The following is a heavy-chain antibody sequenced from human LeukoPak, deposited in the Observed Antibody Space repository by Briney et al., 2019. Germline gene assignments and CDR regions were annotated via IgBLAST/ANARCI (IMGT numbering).Heavy chain of an antibody. CDR2: FYYTGNT. CDR3: ARGSVALGAVDP. J-gene: IGHJ5*02. V-gene: IGHV4-59*01. CDR1: GGSISNYY. D-gene: IGHD3-10*01. Sequence: PSETLSLTCTVSGGSISNYYWFWIRQPPGKGLEWIGYFYYTGNTNNNPSLKSRVTISVDTSKNQFSLRLGSATAADTAVYYCARGSVALGAVDPWGQGTLVTVSS.